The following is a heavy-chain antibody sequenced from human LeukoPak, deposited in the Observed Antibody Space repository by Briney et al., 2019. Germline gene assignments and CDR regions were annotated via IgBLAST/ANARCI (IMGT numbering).Heavy chain of an antibody. J-gene: IGHJ4*02. CDR2: IWYDGSNK. CDR1: GFTFSSYG. CDR3: AREAATVGDN. D-gene: IGHD2-15*01. V-gene: IGHV3-33*01. Sequence: GRSLRLSCAASGFTFSSYGMHWVRQARGKGLEWVAVIWYDGSNKYYADSVKGRFTVSRDNSKYTLYLQMNSLRVEDTAVYYCAREAATVGDNWGQGTLVTVSS.